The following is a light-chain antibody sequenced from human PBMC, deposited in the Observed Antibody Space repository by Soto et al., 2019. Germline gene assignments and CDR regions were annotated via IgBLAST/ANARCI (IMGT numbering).Light chain of an antibody. CDR1: QSISSE. CDR2: GAS. Sequence: EIVMTQSPATLSVSPGERATLSCRASQSISSELAWYQQRPGQPPRLLIYGASTRATGVPDRFTGSGSGSDFTLNISGLQSEDFAVYYCQHGHNWPLTFGQGTRLEI. J-gene: IGKJ2*01. CDR3: QHGHNWPLT. V-gene: IGKV3-15*01.